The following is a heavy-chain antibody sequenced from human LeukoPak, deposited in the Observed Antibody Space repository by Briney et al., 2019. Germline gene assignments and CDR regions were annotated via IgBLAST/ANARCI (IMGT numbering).Heavy chain of an antibody. V-gene: IGHV3-23*01. Sequence: GGSLRLSCAASGFTFSSYAMSWVRQAPGKGLEWVSVISGSAGSTYYADSVKGRFTISRDNSKNTLYLQMNSLRAEDTAVYYCAKGLAAAGTFDYWGQGTLVTVSS. J-gene: IGHJ4*02. CDR1: GFTFSSYA. CDR3: AKGLAAAGTFDY. CDR2: ISGSAGST. D-gene: IGHD6-13*01.